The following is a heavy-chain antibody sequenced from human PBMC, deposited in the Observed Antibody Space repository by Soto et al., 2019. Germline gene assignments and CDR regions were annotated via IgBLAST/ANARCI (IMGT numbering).Heavy chain of an antibody. CDR3: ATSSGWHPYYYYYYMDV. Sequence: GGSLRLSCAASGFTVSSNYMSWVRQAPGKGLEWVSVIYSGGSTYYADSVKGRFTISRDNSKNTLYLQMNSLRAEDTAVYYCATSSGWHPYYYYYYMDVWGKGTTVTVSS. D-gene: IGHD6-19*01. J-gene: IGHJ6*03. V-gene: IGHV3-66*01. CDR2: IYSGGST. CDR1: GFTVSSNY.